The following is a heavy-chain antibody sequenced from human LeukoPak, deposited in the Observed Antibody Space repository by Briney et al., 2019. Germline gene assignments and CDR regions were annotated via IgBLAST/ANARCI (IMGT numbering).Heavy chain of an antibody. Sequence: GGSLRLSCAASGFSVSSNYMSWVRQAPGKGLEWVSVISGGGDTYYADSVKGRFTLSRDNSKNTVYLQLNSLRAEDKAVYYCARDVYCSGGNCYQHWGQGTLVSISS. D-gene: IGHD2-15*01. V-gene: IGHV3-53*01. J-gene: IGHJ1*01. CDR3: ARDVYCSGGNCYQH. CDR1: GFSVSSNY. CDR2: ISGGGDT.